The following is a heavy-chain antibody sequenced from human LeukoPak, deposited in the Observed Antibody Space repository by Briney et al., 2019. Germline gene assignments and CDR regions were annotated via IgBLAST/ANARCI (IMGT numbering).Heavy chain of an antibody. Sequence: SETLSLTCAVSDDSFSSHYWTWIRQPPGKGLGWTGYISYIGTTNYNPSLKSRVTISIDTSKNQFSLKLSSVTAADTAVYYCARDLVTVTKGFDIWGQGTMVSVSS. V-gene: IGHV4-59*11. J-gene: IGHJ3*02. CDR1: DDSFSSHY. D-gene: IGHD4-17*01. CDR2: ISYIGTT. CDR3: ARDLVTVTKGFDI.